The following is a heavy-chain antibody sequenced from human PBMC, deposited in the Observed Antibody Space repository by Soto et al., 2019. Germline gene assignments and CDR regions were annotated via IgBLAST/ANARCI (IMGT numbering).Heavy chain of an antibody. CDR1: GYTFTSYA. J-gene: IGHJ5*02. CDR2: IIPSIGKA. CDR3: ARCAKPSQVNWFDP. Sequence: SVKGSCKASGYTFTSYAMHWGRQALGQGLEWMGGIIPSIGKANYAQKFQGRVTITADESTSTAYMELSSLRSEDTAVYYCARCAKPSQVNWFDPWRQGTLVTVSS. V-gene: IGHV1-69*13.